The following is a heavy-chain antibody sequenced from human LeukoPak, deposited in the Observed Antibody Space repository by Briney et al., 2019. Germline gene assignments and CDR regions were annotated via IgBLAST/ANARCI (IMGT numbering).Heavy chain of an antibody. CDR2: IYYSGST. D-gene: IGHD6-13*01. V-gene: IGHV4-59*01. Sequence: SEILSLTCTVSGGSISSYYWSWIRQPPGKGLEWIGYIYYSGSTNYNPSLKSRVTISVDTSKNQFSLKLSSVTAADTAVYYCARVEGSSWYQIDYWGQGTLVTVSS. CDR1: GGSISSYY. J-gene: IGHJ4*02. CDR3: ARVEGSSWYQIDY.